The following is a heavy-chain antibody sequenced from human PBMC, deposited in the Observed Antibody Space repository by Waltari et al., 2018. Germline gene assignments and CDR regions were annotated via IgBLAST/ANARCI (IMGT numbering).Heavy chain of an antibody. D-gene: IGHD3-22*01. CDR1: GGSISSGSYY. V-gene: IGHV4-61*09. CDR3: ARDYYDSSGYYPGRYFDY. Sequence: QVQLQESGPGLVKPSQTLSLTCTVSGGSISSGSYYWSWIRQPAGKGLEWIGYIYTSGVTTYNPSLKSRVTISVDTAKNQFSLKLSSVTAADTAVYYCARDYYDSSGYYPGRYFDYWGQGTLVTVSS. CDR2: IYTSGVT. J-gene: IGHJ4*02.